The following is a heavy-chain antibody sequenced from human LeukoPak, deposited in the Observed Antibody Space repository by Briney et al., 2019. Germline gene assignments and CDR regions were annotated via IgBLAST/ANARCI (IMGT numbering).Heavy chain of an antibody. V-gene: IGHV1-2*02. Sequence: GASVKVSCKASGYIFTDYYMHWVRQAPGQGLERMGWINPKSDGTKYAQNFQGRVTMTWDTSISTAYMEVSRLTSDDTAMFYCARDPPGTTAFDLWGQGTMVTVSS. CDR2: INPKSDGT. CDR1: GYIFTDYY. D-gene: IGHD1-1*01. J-gene: IGHJ3*01. CDR3: ARDPPGTTAFDL.